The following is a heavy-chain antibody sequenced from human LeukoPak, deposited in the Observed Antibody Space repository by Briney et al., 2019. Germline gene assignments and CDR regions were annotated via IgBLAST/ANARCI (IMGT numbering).Heavy chain of an antibody. Sequence: GGSLRLSCAASGFTVSSNYMTWVRQAPGKGLECVAHINPDGTQRSYVDSVKGRFTITRDNTENTLYLQMNSLRADDTAVYYCARDPDFSAFDIWGQGTMVTVSS. CDR1: GFTVSSNY. J-gene: IGHJ3*02. D-gene: IGHD2-21*02. V-gene: IGHV3-7*01. CDR3: ARDPDFSAFDI. CDR2: INPDGTQR.